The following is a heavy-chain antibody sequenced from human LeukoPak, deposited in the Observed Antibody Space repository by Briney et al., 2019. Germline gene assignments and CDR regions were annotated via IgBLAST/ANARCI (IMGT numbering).Heavy chain of an antibody. D-gene: IGHD1-14*01. CDR3: ARGGEPHGPLDDYYYYGMDV. J-gene: IGHJ6*02. Sequence: SGGSLGLSCAASGFTFSSYAMHWVRQAPGKGLEWVAVISYDGSNKYYADSVKGRFTISRDNSKNTLYLQMNSLRAEDTAVYYCARGGEPHGPLDDYYYYGMDVWGQGSTVTVSS. CDR2: ISYDGSNK. CDR1: GFTFSSYA. V-gene: IGHV3-30-3*01.